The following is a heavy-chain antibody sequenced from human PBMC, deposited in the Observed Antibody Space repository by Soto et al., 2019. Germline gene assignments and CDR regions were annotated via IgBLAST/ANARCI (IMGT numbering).Heavy chain of an antibody. D-gene: IGHD2-15*01. CDR1: GFTFTSYW. J-gene: IGHJ4*02. Sequence: EVQLVESGGGLVQPGGSLRLSCAASGFTFTSYWMSWVRQAPRKGLEWVANIKQDGSEKYYVDSVKGRFTISRDNAKNSLYLQMNSLRADDTAVYYCARSSFSYCSGGSCYPTGYWGQGTLVTVSS. CDR3: ARSSFSYCSGGSCYPTGY. V-gene: IGHV3-7*01. CDR2: IKQDGSEK.